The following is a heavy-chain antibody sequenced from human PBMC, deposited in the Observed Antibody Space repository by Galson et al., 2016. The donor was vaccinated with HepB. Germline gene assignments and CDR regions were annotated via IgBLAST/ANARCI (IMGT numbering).Heavy chain of an antibody. CDR1: GFTFSSYG. J-gene: IGHJ4*02. V-gene: IGHV3-33*06. CDR2: IWNDGSSK. D-gene: IGHD2-2*01. CDR3: AKDGGYCSYATCYYRNS. Sequence: SLRLSCAASGFTFSSYGMHWVRQAPGQGLEWVAVIWNDGSSKYYADSVKGRFTISRDNSNNTLYLQMHSLRAEDTAVYYCAKDGGYCSYATCYYRNSWGQGTLVTVSS.